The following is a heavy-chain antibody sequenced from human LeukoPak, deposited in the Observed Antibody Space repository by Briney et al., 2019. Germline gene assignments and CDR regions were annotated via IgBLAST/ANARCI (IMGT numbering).Heavy chain of an antibody. CDR2: INPNSGGT. CDR3: ARVRWFGELLSDY. V-gene: IGHV1-2*02. CDR1: GYTFTGYY. Sequence: ASVKVSCKASGYTFTGYYMHWVRQAPGQGLEWMGWINPNSGGTNYAQKFQGRVTMTRDTSTGTAYMELRSLRSDDTAVYYCARVRWFGELLSDYWGQGTLVTVSS. D-gene: IGHD3-10*01. J-gene: IGHJ4*02.